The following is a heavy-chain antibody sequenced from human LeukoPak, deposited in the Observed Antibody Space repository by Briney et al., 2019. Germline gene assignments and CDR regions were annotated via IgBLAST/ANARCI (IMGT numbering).Heavy chain of an antibody. J-gene: IGHJ4*02. V-gene: IGHV1-2*02. Sequence: ASVKVSCKASGYTFTGYFMHWVRQAPGQGLECMGWINPNSGGTNYAQKFQGRVTMTRGTSISTAYMELSRLRSDDTAVYYCARGGIQLWFLVDYWGQGTLVTVSS. D-gene: IGHD5-18*01. CDR1: GYTFTGYF. CDR3: ARGGIQLWFLVDY. CDR2: INPNSGGT.